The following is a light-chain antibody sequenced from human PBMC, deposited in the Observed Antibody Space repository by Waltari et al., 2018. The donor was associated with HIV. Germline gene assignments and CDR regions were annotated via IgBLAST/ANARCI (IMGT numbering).Light chain of an antibody. V-gene: IGLV6-57*01. Sequence: NFMLTQPHSVSESPGKTITISCTRSSGSIATNYVQWYQQRPGSSPTTVIFEDDQRPSGVPDRFSGSIDSSSSSASLTISGLKTEDEAGYYCQSYDTSNRVFGGGTKLTVL. CDR1: SGSIATNY. J-gene: IGLJ3*02. CDR2: EDD. CDR3: QSYDTSNRV.